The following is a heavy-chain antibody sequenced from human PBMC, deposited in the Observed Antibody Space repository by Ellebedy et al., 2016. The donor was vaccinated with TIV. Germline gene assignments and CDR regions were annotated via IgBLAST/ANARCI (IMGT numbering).Heavy chain of an antibody. J-gene: IGHJ3*02. CDR1: EFTFSSRW. Sequence: GESLKISCAASEFTFSSRWMNWVRQAPGKGLEWVSGISDSGDTTYYPDSVKGRFTISRDNSKNTLYLQMNSLRVEDTAVYYCAKQKSTSAGSSDIWGQGAMVTVSS. CDR3: AKQKSTSAGSSDI. D-gene: IGHD2-2*01. V-gene: IGHV3-23*01. CDR2: ISDSGDTT.